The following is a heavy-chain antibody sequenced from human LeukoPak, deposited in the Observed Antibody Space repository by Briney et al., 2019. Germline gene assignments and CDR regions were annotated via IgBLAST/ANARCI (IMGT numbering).Heavy chain of an antibody. Sequence: SETLSLTCTGDSTSKNYWSWVRQPPGKGLEWIGEINHSGSTNYNPSLKSRVTISVDTSKNQFSLKLSSVTAADTAVYYCARLIRYYYDSSGYYYRGYYFDYWGQGTLVTVSS. J-gene: IGHJ4*02. CDR3: ARLIRYYYDSSGYYYRGYYFDY. CDR1: DSTSKNY. V-gene: IGHV4-34*01. CDR2: INHSGST. D-gene: IGHD3-22*01.